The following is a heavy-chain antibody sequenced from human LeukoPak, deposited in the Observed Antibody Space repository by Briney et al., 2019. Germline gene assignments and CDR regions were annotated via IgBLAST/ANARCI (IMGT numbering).Heavy chain of an antibody. J-gene: IGHJ6*02. CDR2: ISYDGSNK. V-gene: IGHV3-30*14. CDR3: VKGGSYYYYGMDV. Sequence: GGSLRHSCAASGFTFSSYAMHWVRQAPGKGLEWVAVISYDGSNKYYADSVKGRFTISRDNSKNTLYLQMSSLRAEDTAVYYCVKGGSYYYYGMDVWGQGTTVTVSS. CDR1: GFTFSSYA. D-gene: IGHD1-26*01.